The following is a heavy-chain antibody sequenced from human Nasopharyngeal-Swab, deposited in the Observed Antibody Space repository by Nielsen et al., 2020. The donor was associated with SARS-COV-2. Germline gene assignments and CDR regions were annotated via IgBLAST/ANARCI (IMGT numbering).Heavy chain of an antibody. Sequence: SETLSLTCAVYGGSFSGYYWSWIRQPPGKGLEWIGEINHSGSTNYNPSLKGRVTISVDTSKNQFSLKLSSVTAADTAVYYCARDRELGYYMDVWGKGTTVTVSS. D-gene: IGHD1-7*01. V-gene: IGHV4-34*01. CDR3: ARDRELGYYMDV. J-gene: IGHJ6*03. CDR1: GGSFSGYY. CDR2: INHSGST.